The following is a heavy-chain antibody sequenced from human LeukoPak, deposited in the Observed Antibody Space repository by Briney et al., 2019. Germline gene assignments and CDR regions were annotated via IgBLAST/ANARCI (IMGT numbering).Heavy chain of an antibody. V-gene: IGHV3-23*01. CDR2: ISGSGGST. J-gene: IGHJ4*02. CDR1: GFTFSSYA. Sequence: GGSLRLSCAASGFTFSSYAMSWVRQAPGKGLEWVSAISGSGGSTYYADSVKGRFAISRDNPKNTLYLQMNSLRAEDTAVYYCAKDGTYYDSSGYYYGSYFDYWGQGTLVTVSS. CDR3: AKDGTYYDSSGYYYGSYFDY. D-gene: IGHD3-22*01.